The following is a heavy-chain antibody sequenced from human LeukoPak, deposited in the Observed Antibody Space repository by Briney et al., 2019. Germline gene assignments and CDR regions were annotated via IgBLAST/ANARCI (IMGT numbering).Heavy chain of an antibody. CDR3: ARGVWYSSGDGDSMLRFFDY. V-gene: IGHV4-39*07. CDR1: GDSFTSTDDF. D-gene: IGHD6-19*01. J-gene: IGHJ4*02. CDR2: INCSGKT. Sequence: SETLSLTCTVSGDSFTSTDDFWGWIRQPPGKGLEWIGSINCSGKTYYNPSLKSRVTISVDTSKNQFSLKLSSVTAADTAVYYCARGVWYSSGDGDSMLRFFDYWGQGTLVTVSS.